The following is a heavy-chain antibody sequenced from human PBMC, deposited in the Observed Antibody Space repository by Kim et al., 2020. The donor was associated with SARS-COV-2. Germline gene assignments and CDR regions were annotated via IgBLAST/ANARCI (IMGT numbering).Heavy chain of an antibody. Sequence: GGSLRLSCAASGASEFTFTSYDMTWVRQAPGNGPEWVSGFDAPSGNIYYADSVKSRFTISRDISRTTLYLQMNSLRTEDTATYYCAKDPGGSTNSWGQGTLVTVSS. CDR3: AKDPGGSTNS. V-gene: IGHV3-23*01. D-gene: IGHD2-15*01. CDR2: FDAPSGNI. CDR1: GASEFTFTSYD. J-gene: IGHJ4*02.